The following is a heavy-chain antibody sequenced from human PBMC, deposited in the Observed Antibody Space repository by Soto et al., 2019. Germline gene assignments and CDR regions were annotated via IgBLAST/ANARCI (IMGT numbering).Heavy chain of an antibody. Sequence: QVQLVQSGAEVKKPGASVKISCTASGYTVTTHYMHWVRQAPGRGLEWMGAINPGSGAAKYTQTFQARVTMTRHTSTNTVYMEMSALRSEDTAVFSCARGGEVGVAGSAAFDMWGQGTMVTVSS. CDR2: INPGSGAA. V-gene: IGHV1-46*01. D-gene: IGHD3-3*01. J-gene: IGHJ3*02. CDR1: GYTVTTHY. CDR3: ARGGEVGVAGSAAFDM.